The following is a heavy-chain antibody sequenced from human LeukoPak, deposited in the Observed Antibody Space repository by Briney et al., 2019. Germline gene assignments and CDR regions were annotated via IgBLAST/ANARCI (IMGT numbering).Heavy chain of an antibody. CDR1: GYTFTSYG. V-gene: IGHV1-18*01. CDR3: ARGLSYYYDSSGYHHFDY. CDR2: ISAYNGNT. J-gene: IGHJ4*02. Sequence: GASVKVSCKASGYTFTSYGISWVRQAPGQGLEWMGWISAYNGNTNYAQKLQGRVTMTTDTSTSTAYMELRSLGSDDTAVYYCARGLSYYYDSSGYHHFDYWGQGTLVTVSS. D-gene: IGHD3-22*01.